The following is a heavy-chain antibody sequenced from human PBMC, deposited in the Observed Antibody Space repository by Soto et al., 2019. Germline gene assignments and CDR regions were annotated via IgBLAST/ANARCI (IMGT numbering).Heavy chain of an antibody. CDR1: GGSISSSSYY. D-gene: IGHD5-18*01. Sequence: PSETLSLTCTVSGGSISSSSYYWGWIRQPPGKGLEWIGSIYYSGSTYYKPSLKSRVTISVDTSKNQFSLKLSSVTAADTAVYYCARHKRGWDTAMDTGWFDPWGQGTLVTVSS. V-gene: IGHV4-39*01. CDR3: ARHKRGWDTAMDTGWFDP. J-gene: IGHJ5*02. CDR2: IYYSGST.